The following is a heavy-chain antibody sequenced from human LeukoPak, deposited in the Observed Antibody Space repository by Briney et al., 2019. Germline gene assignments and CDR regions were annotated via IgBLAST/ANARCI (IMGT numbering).Heavy chain of an antibody. D-gene: IGHD1-26*01. CDR1: GFTFSRYR. CDR3: ARDTRTFDY. Sequence: GGSLRLSCAASGFTFSRYRMNWVRQAPGKGLEWVANIKQDGSEKYYVDSVKGRFTISRDNAKNSLSLQMNSLRAEDTAVYYCARDTRTFDYWGQGTLVTVSS. CDR2: IKQDGSEK. V-gene: IGHV3-7*01. J-gene: IGHJ4*02.